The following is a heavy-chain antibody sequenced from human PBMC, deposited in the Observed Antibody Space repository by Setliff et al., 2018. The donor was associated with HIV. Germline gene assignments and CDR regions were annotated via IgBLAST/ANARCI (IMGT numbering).Heavy chain of an antibody. D-gene: IGHD4-4*01. CDR1: GGALSAYY. CDR2: ISHSGST. V-gene: IGHV4-34*01. Sequence: SETLSLTCAVYGGALSAYYWSWIRQSPGKGLEWIGEISHSGSTNYNPSLKSRVTISVDTSKNQFSLKLSSVTAADTAVYYCARVTTTVTINWFDPWGQGTLVTVSS. J-gene: IGHJ5*02. CDR3: ARVTTTVTINWFDP.